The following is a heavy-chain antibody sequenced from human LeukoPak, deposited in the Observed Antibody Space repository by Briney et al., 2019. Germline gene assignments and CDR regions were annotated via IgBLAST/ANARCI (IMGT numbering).Heavy chain of an antibody. Sequence: PGGSLRLSCAASGFTFSSYWMSWVRQAPGKGLEWVANIKQDGREKYYVDSVKGRFTISRDNAKNSLYLQMNSLRAEDTAVYYCARGVFSPELYYYESSGYDAFDIWGQETMVTVSS. D-gene: IGHD3-22*01. V-gene: IGHV3-7*01. CDR2: IKQDGREK. J-gene: IGHJ3*02. CDR1: GFTFSSYW. CDR3: ARGVFSPELYYYESSGYDAFDI.